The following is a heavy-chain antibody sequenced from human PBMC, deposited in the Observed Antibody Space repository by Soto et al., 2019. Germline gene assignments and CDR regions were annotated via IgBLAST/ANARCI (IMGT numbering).Heavy chain of an antibody. CDR2: IRSRPKKYAT. D-gene: IGHD6-19*01. CDR3: YTRSVYQDGWYTSDV. CDR1: GFTFSASA. V-gene: IGHV3-73*01. J-gene: IGHJ4*02. Sequence: GGYLRLSCAAYGFTFSASAMHWVRQASGKGLEWFGRIRSRPKKYATEYAASLAGRFIISRDDSRNMAYLDMDTLKTEDTAGYYCYTRSVYQDGWYTSDVWGPGTQVTVS.